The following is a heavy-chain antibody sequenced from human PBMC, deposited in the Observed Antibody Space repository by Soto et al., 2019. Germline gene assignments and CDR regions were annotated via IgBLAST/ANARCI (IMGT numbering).Heavy chain of an antibody. D-gene: IGHD3-9*01. CDR3: ASNTNVLTGSYSYGMDV. V-gene: IGHV1-69*05. Sequence: QVQLVQSGAEVKKPGSSVKVSCKASGGTFSSYAISWVRQAPGQGLEWMGGIIPIFGTANYAQKFQGRVTXIXXESTSTAYMELSSLRSEDTAVFYCASNTNVLTGSYSYGMDVWGQGTTVTVSS. CDR1: GGTFSSYA. CDR2: IIPIFGTA. J-gene: IGHJ6*02.